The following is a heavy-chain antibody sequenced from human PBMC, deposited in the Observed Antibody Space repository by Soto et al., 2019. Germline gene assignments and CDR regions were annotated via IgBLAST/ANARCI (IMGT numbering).Heavy chain of an antibody. CDR2: INAGNGDT. J-gene: IGHJ6*03. D-gene: IGHD4-17*01. Sequence: QVHLVQSGAEVKKPGASVKVSCKASGYIFSMYAVHWVRQAPGQRPEWMGLINAGNGDTDYSQKLQGRLTITRDTSASKGYMELSSLMSDATAVYYCERGGQAHGDYRFYYYCMDVWGKGTTVTVSS. V-gene: IGHV1-3*01. CDR3: ERGGQAHGDYRFYYYCMDV. CDR1: GYIFSMYA.